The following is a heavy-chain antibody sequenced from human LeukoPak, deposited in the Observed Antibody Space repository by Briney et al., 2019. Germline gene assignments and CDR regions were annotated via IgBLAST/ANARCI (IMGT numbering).Heavy chain of an antibody. Sequence: LGTLSLTRTVSVGCISGYPCGWVRQPPGKGLQWVGGIYSSGGANYNPSLKSRVTISLDTSKNQFALRVSSGASADTAVYYCARGNSGYDYAFDIWGQGTMVSVSS. V-gene: IGHV4-59*01. J-gene: IGHJ3*02. CDR2: IYSSGGA. CDR3: ARGNSGYDYAFDI. D-gene: IGHD5-12*01. CDR1: VGCISGYP.